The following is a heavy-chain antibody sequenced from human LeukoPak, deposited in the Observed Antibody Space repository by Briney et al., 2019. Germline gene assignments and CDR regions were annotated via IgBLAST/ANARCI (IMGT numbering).Heavy chain of an antibody. CDR3: ARDRWSSTSYNDY. D-gene: IGHD2-2*01. CDR2: IWYDGNNK. Sequence: GGSLRLSYAASGFTFSNYGMHWVRQAPGKGLEWVAVIWYDGNNKYYADSVKGRFTISRDNSNNTLYLQMNSLRAEDTAVYYCARDRWSSTSYNDYWGQGALVTVSS. J-gene: IGHJ4*02. CDR1: GFTFSNYG. V-gene: IGHV3-33*01.